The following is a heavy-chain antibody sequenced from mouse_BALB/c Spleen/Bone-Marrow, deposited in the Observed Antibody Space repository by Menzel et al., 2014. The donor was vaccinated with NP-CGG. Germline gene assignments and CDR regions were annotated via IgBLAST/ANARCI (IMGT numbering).Heavy chain of an antibody. CDR2: ISSGSRTI. Sequence: EVQRVESGGGLVQPGGSRKLSCAASGFTFSSFGMHWIRQAPEKGLEWVAYISSGSRTIYYADTVRGRFTISRDNPKNTLFLQMTSLRSEDTAMYYRSRNYDFWFGYWGQGTLVTVSA. CDR3: SRNYDFWFGY. CDR1: GFTFSSFG. V-gene: IGHV5-17*02. J-gene: IGHJ3*01. D-gene: IGHD2-4*01.